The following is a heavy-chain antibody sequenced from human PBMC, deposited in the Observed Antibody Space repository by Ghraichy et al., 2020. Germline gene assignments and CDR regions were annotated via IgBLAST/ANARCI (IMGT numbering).Heavy chain of an antibody. J-gene: IGHJ6*03. CDR2: SSSGGST. Sequence: ESLNISCTVSGGSISSSSFYWGWIRQPPGMGLKWIGSSSSGGSTYFNPSLKSRVTISVDTSKNQFSLSLSSVTAADTAVYYCARHHRGYNYGSEYYYMDVWGKGTTVTVSS. CDR1: GGSISSSSFY. V-gene: IGHV4-39*01. CDR3: ARHHRGYNYGSEYYYMDV. D-gene: IGHD5-18*01.